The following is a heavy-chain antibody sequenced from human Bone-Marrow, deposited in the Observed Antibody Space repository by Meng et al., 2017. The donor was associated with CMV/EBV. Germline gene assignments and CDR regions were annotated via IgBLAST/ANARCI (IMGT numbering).Heavy chain of an antibody. CDR3: ARAALYSPFDY. Sequence: SETLSLTCTVSGGSISSSSYYWGWIRQPPGKGPEWIGSIYYSGSTYYNPSLKSRVTISVDTSKNQFSLKLSSVTAADTAVYYCARAALYSPFDYWGQGTLVTVSS. CDR2: IYYSGST. J-gene: IGHJ4*02. V-gene: IGHV4-39*07. D-gene: IGHD2-15*01. CDR1: GGSISSSSYY.